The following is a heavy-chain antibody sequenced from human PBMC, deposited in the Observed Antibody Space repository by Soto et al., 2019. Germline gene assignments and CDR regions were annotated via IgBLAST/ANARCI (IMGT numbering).Heavy chain of an antibody. CDR2: ISASGGST. D-gene: IGHD3-3*01. CDR1: GLTSNRYA. Sequence: EVQLLESGGNLVQPGGSLRLPCADSGLTSNRYAMTWVRQAPGKGLEWVSGISASGGSTFYADSVKGRFTISRDKSKTTRYLQRNSLRAEDTAVYYCAIPGGRFLEWLPFDAFDLWGQGTMVAVSA. J-gene: IGHJ3*01. CDR3: AIPGGRFLEWLPFDAFDL. V-gene: IGHV3-23*01.